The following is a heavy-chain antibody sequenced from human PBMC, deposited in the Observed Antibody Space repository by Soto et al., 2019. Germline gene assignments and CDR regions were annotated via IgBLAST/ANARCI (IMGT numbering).Heavy chain of an antibody. CDR3: TTAPSSYVDY. D-gene: IGHD3-16*01. V-gene: IGHV3-7*03. CDR2: IKFDGTQK. Sequence: PGGSLRLSCAASGFTFSTYWMTWVRQAPGKGLEWLANIKFDGTQKQYVELLKGRFTISRDNAKNTLYLQMSSLKTEDTAVYYCTTAPSSYVDYWGQGTLVTVSS. J-gene: IGHJ4*02. CDR1: GFTFSTYW.